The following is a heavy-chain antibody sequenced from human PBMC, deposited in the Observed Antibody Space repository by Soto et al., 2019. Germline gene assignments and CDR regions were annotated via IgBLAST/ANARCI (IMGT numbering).Heavy chain of an antibody. CDR1: GGSLSSGAYY. CDR3: ARAPYYYDSSGYQTSLFDF. CDR2: IYYSGST. D-gene: IGHD3-22*01. V-gene: IGHV4-31*03. Sequence: QVQLQESGPGLVKPSQTLSLTCTVSGGSLSSGAYYWSWIRQHPGKGLEWIGYIYYSGSTYYNPSLKSRVTISVDTSKNQFSLKLISVSAADTAMYYCARAPYYYDSSGYQTSLFDFWGQGTLVTVSS. J-gene: IGHJ4*02.